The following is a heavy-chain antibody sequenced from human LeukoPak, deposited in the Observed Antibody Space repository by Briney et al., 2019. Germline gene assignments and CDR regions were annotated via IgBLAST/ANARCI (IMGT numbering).Heavy chain of an antibody. Sequence: SETLSLTCTVSGGSISSSSYYWGWIRQPPGKGLEWIGSIYYSGSTYYNPSLKSRVTISVDTSKNQFSLKLSSVTAADTAVYYCAVGVAADPSAFDYWGQGTLVTVSS. V-gene: IGHV4-39*07. D-gene: IGHD6-13*01. J-gene: IGHJ4*02. CDR1: GGSISSSSYY. CDR3: AVGVAADPSAFDY. CDR2: IYYSGST.